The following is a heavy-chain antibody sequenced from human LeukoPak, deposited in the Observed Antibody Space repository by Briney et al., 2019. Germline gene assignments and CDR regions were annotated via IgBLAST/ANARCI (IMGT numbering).Heavy chain of an antibody. CDR3: ARTRGTHISMAYLDS. CDR2: INPNSGGT. Sequence: ASVKVSCKASGYTFTGYYIHWVRQAPGQGLEWMGWINPNSGGTNYAQRFQGRVTVTRDTSISTAYMELSSLRSDDTAVYYCARTRGTHISMAYLDSWGQGTLVTVSS. V-gene: IGHV1-2*02. D-gene: IGHD2/OR15-2a*01. J-gene: IGHJ4*02. CDR1: GYTFTGYY.